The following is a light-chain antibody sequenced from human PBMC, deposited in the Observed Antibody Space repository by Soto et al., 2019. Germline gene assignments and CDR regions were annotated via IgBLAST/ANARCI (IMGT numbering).Light chain of an antibody. CDR1: QSVSSSY. CDR2: GAS. J-gene: IGKJ1*01. CDR3: QQYNNWPPRGT. Sequence: EIVLTQSPGTLSLSPGERATLSCRASQSVSSSYLAWYQQKPGQAPRLLIYGASSRATGIPDRFSGSGSGTDFTLTISRLEPEDLAVYYCQQYNNWPPRGTFGQGTKVEIK. V-gene: IGKV3-20*01.